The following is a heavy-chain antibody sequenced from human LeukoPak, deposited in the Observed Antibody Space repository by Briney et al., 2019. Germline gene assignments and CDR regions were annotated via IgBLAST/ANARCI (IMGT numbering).Heavy chain of an antibody. D-gene: IGHD1-26*01. CDR3: ARDRIEGATALDF. J-gene: IGHJ4*02. CDR1: GFTFSSYS. Sequence: GGSLRLSCAASGFTFSSYSMYWVRQAPGKGLEWVSYISSSSNTIYYADSVKGRFTLSRDNAKNTLYLQMNSLRVDDTAVYYCARDRIEGATALDFWGQGTLVTVSS. CDR2: ISSSSNTI. V-gene: IGHV3-48*04.